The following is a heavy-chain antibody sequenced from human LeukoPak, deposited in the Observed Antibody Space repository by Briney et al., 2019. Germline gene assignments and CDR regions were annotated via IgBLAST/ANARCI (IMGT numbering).Heavy chain of an antibody. V-gene: IGHV1-18*01. D-gene: IGHD3-22*01. Sequence: ASVKVSCKASGYTFTSYGISWVRQATGQGLEWMGWLSAYNGNTNYAQKLQGRVTMTTDTSTSTAYMELRSLRSDDTAVYYCASERYYYDSSGYYHYYYYGMDVWGQGTTVTVSS. J-gene: IGHJ6*02. CDR3: ASERYYYDSSGYYHYYYYGMDV. CDR2: LSAYNGNT. CDR1: GYTFTSYG.